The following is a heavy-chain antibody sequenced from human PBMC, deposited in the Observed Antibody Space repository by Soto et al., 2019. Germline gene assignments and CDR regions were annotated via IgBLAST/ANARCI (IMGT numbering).Heavy chain of an antibody. CDR2: IYYSGST. J-gene: IGHJ5*02. Sequence: QVQLQESGPGLVKPSETLSLTCTVSGGSISTYYWSWIRQPPGKGLEWIGYIYYSGSTNYNPSLKSRVTISVDTSKNRCSLKLSSVTAADTAVYYCARDGLEGWFDPWGQGTLVTVSS. CDR1: GGSISTYY. V-gene: IGHV4-59*01. CDR3: ARDGLEGWFDP.